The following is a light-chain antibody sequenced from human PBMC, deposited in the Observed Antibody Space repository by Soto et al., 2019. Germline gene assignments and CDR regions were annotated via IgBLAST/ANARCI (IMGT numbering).Light chain of an antibody. CDR3: QQTNNAPWT. CDR1: ERISDY. V-gene: IGKV1-39*01. Sequence: LHMTHSPSCLSASLGYIVTMSCRASERISDYLAWYQQKPGKAPKLLINTASSLRSGVPSRFSGSGSGTDFTLTIDSLQPEDFATYFCQQTNNAPWTFGQGTKVDIK. CDR2: TAS. J-gene: IGKJ1*01.